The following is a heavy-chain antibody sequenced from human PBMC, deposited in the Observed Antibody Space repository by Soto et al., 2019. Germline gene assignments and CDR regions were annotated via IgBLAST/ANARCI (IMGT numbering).Heavy chain of an antibody. Sequence: GGSLRLSCAASGFTFSSYAMNWVRQAPGKGLEWVSTISGSGFTTYYADSVKGRFTISRDNSKNTLYLQMNSLRAEDTAPFYCAKDGYGSGSYYNHFDSWGQGTPVTVSS. CDR1: GFTFSSYA. CDR3: AKDGYGSGSYYNHFDS. CDR2: ISGSGFTT. V-gene: IGHV3-23*01. D-gene: IGHD3-10*01. J-gene: IGHJ4*02.